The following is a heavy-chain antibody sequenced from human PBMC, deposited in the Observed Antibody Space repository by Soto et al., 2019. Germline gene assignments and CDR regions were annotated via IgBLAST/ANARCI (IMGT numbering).Heavy chain of an antibody. CDR2: IYYSGST. D-gene: IGHD3-9*01. CDR3: ARHWCGDILTGYSWGNFDY. Sequence: PSETLSLTCTVSGGSISSYYWSWIRQPPGKGLEWIGYIYYSGSTNYNPSLKSRVTISVDTSKNQFSLKLSSVTAADTAVYYCARHWCGDILTGYSWGNFDYWGQGTLVTVSS. CDR1: GGSISSYY. V-gene: IGHV4-59*08. J-gene: IGHJ4*02.